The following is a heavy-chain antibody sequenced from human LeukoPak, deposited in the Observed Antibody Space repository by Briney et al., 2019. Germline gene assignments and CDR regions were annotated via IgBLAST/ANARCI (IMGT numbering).Heavy chain of an antibody. V-gene: IGHV3-66*01. D-gene: IGHD3-22*01. Sequence: PGGSLRLSCAASGFTFSSYSMHWVRQAPGKGLEWVSVIYSGGNTYYPDSVKGGFTISRDNSENTLYLQMNSLRAEDTAVYYCARLYDSSGYGAFDIWGQGTMVTVSS. CDR1: GFTFSSYS. CDR2: IYSGGNT. J-gene: IGHJ3*02. CDR3: ARLYDSSGYGAFDI.